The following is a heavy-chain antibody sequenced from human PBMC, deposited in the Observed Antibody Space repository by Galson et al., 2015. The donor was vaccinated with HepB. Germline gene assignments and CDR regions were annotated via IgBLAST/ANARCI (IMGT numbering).Heavy chain of an antibody. CDR3: ARQEGGATGLFDY. CDR1: GYIFTSFA. J-gene: IGHJ4*02. V-gene: IGHV1-18*01. Sequence: SVKVSCKAPGYIFTSFAISWVRQAPGQGLQWMGWISAYNGNANYAQKLQGRVTMTTDTSTSTAYMELRSLRSDDKAVYYCARQEGGATGLFDYWGQGTLVTVSS. CDR2: ISAYNGNA. D-gene: IGHD1-26*01.